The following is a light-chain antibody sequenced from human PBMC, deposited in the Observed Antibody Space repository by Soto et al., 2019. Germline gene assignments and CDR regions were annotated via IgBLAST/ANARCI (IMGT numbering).Light chain of an antibody. V-gene: IGLV7-46*01. Sequence: QAVVTQEPSLTVSPGGTVTLTCGSSTGAVTSGHYPYWFQQKPGQAPRTLIYDTSNKHSWTPARFSGSLLGGKAALTLSGAQPEDEAEYYCLLSYSGARHVLGGGTQLTVL. CDR1: TGAVTSGHY. J-gene: IGLJ7*01. CDR3: LLSYSGARHV. CDR2: DTS.